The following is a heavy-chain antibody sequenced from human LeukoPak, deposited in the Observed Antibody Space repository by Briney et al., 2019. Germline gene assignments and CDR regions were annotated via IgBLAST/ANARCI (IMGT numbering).Heavy chain of an antibody. D-gene: IGHD1-26*01. Sequence: GASVKVSCKASGGTFSSYAISWVRQAPGQGLEWMGRIISILGTANYAQKFQGRVTITADKSTSTAYMELSSLRSEDTAVYYCARVSSGSYSSWGQGTLVTVSS. CDR1: GGTFSSYA. CDR3: ARVSSGSYSS. V-gene: IGHV1-69*04. CDR2: IISILGTA. J-gene: IGHJ4*02.